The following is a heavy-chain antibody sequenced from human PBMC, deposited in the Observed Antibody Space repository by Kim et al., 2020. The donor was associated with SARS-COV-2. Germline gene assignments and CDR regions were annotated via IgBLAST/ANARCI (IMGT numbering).Heavy chain of an antibody. D-gene: IGHD3-3*01. CDR1: GGTFSSYA. J-gene: IGHJ6*02. CDR2: IIPILGIA. V-gene: IGHV1-69*04. CDR3: ARDLSRDRSGVGEPWDGYYYYGMDV. Sequence: SVKVSCKASGGTFSSYAISWVRQAPGQGLEWMGRIIPILGIANYAQKFQGRVTITADKSTSTAYMELSSLRSEDTAVYYCARDLSRDRSGVGEPWDGYYYYGMDVWGQGTTVTVSS.